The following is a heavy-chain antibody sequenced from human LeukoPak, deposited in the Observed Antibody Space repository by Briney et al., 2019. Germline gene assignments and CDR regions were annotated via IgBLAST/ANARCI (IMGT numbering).Heavy chain of an antibody. J-gene: IGHJ5*02. V-gene: IGHV4-39*01. CDR2: IYYSGST. CDR3: ARPRGPVSHWFDP. CDR1: GGSISSSSYY. Sequence: PSETLSLTCTVSGGSISSSSYYWGWIRQPPGKGLEWIGSIYYSGSTYYNPSLKSRVTISVDTSKNQFSLKLSSVTAADTAVYYCARPRGPVSHWFDPWGQGTLVTVSS.